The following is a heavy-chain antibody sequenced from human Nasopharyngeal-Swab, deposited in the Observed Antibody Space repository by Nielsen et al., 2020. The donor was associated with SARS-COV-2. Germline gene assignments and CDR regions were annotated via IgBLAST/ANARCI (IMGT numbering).Heavy chain of an antibody. D-gene: IGHD6-19*01. Sequence: WGRQAPGQGLEWMGWINTNTGNPTYAQGFTGRFVFSLDTSVSTAYLQISSPKAEDTAVYYCAVHVAGDRPPFDPWGQGTLVTVSS. CDR2: INTNTGNP. V-gene: IGHV7-4-1*02. CDR3: AVHVAGDRPPFDP. J-gene: IGHJ5*02.